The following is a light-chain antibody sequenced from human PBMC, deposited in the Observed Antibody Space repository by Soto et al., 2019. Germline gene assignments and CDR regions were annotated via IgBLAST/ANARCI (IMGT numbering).Light chain of an antibody. J-gene: IGKJ1*01. Sequence: EIVLTQSPATLSLSPGERATLSCSASQSVRTYLAWYQQKPGQAPRLLISDASNRATGIPARFSGSGSGTEFTLTISSLQSEDFAIYYCQQYNNWPWTFGQGTKVDIK. CDR3: QQYNNWPWT. CDR2: DAS. CDR1: QSVRTY. V-gene: IGKV3-11*01.